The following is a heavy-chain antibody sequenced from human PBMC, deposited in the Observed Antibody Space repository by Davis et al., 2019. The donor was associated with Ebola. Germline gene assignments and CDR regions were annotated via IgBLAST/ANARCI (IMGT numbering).Heavy chain of an antibody. V-gene: IGHV1-2*06. Sequence: AASVKVSCKASGHTFTGYYIQWVRRAPGQGLEWMGRINPYNGGTNYAQKFQGRVTMTRDTSISTAYMELSRLRSEDTAVYYCARVDLGYCSSTSCYAQRAWWWFDPWGQGTLVTVSS. CDR3: ARVDLGYCSSTSCYAQRAWWWFDP. J-gene: IGHJ5*02. D-gene: IGHD2-2*01. CDR1: GHTFTGYY. CDR2: INPYNGGT.